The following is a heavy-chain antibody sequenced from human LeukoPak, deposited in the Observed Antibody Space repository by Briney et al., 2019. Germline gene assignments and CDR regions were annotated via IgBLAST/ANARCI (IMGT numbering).Heavy chain of an antibody. V-gene: IGHV3-20*04. CDR2: IHWNGGRT. D-gene: IGHD4-23*01. CDR3: ARDFYGGNSHFDY. Sequence: PGGSLRLSCAASGFIFDDYGMTWVRQAPGKGLEWVSGIHWNGGRTDYADSVKGRFTISRDNAKNSLYLQMNSLGAEDTALYYCARDFYGGNSHFDYWGQGTLVAVSS. CDR1: GFIFDDYG. J-gene: IGHJ4*02.